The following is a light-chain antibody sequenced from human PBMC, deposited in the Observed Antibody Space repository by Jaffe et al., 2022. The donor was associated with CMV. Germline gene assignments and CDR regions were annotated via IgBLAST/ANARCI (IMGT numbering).Light chain of an antibody. Sequence: QSALTQPRSVSGSPGQSVTISCTGTSSDVGGYNYVSWYQQHPDKAPKFMIYDVSKRPSGVPDRFSGSKSGNTASLTISGLQAEDEADYYCCSYAGSYTWVFGGGTKVTVL. CDR1: SSDVGGYNY. J-gene: IGLJ3*02. CDR2: DVS. V-gene: IGLV2-11*01. CDR3: CSYAGSYTWV.